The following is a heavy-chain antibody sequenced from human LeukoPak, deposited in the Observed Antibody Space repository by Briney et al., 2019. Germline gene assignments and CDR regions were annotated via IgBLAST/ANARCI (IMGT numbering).Heavy chain of an antibody. V-gene: IGHV3-11*04. J-gene: IGHJ4*02. CDR2: ISSSGNTI. CDR3: VRDRGWQQFDY. D-gene: IGHD5-24*01. CDR1: GFTFSDYY. Sequence: PGGSLRLSCAVSGFTFSDYYMSWIRQAPGEGLEWVSYISSSGNTIYYVDSVRGRFTISRDNAKNSVYLEMNSLRAEDAAVYYCVRDRGWQQFDYWGQGTLVTVSS.